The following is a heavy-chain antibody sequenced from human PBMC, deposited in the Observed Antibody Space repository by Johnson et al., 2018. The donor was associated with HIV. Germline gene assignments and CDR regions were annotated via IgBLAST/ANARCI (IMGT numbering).Heavy chain of an antibody. D-gene: IGHD3-16*01. CDR2: ISYDGSNK. J-gene: IGHJ3*02. V-gene: IGHV3-30*03. Sequence: PLVESGGGVVQPGRSLRVSCGASGFTFSSHDMHWVRQAPGKGLEWVAVISYDGSNKYYADSVKGRLTISRDNAKNSLYLQVNSLRAEDMTVYYCARRGGPGGRGAFVIWGQGTMVTVSS. CDR1: GFTFSSHD. CDR3: ARRGGPGGRGAFVI.